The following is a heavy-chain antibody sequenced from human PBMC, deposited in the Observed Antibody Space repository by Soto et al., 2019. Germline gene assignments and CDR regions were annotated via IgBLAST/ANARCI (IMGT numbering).Heavy chain of an antibody. J-gene: IGHJ4*02. CDR1: GFTFSSYA. D-gene: IGHD1-20*01. CDR2: IKEDGSGK. V-gene: IGHV3-7*01. CDR3: ARDGGIRRADY. Sequence: GGSLRLSCAASGFTFSSYAMSWVRQAPGKGLEWVANIKEDGSGKYYADSVKGRLTISRDNAENSLYLQMNSLRAEDTAVYYCARDGGIRRADYWGQGTLVTVSS.